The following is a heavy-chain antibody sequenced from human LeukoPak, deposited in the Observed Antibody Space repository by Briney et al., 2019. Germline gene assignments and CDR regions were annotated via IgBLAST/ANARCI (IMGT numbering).Heavy chain of an antibody. CDR2: IYYSGST. CDR3: ASSLAAAGTWVHFDY. Sequence: SSETLSLTCTVSGGSISSSSYYWGWIRQPPGKGLEWIGSIYYSGSTYYNPSLKSRITISVDTSKNQFSLKLSSVTAADTAVYYCASSLAAAGTWVHFDYWGQGTLVTVSS. J-gene: IGHJ4*02. CDR1: GGSISSSSYY. D-gene: IGHD6-13*01. V-gene: IGHV4-39*07.